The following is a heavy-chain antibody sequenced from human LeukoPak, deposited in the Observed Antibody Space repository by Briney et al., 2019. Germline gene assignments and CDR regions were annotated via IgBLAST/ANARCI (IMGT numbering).Heavy chain of an antibody. CDR1: GFSISSGHY. V-gene: IGHV4-38-2*02. Sequence: PSETLSLTCTVSGFSISSGHYWGWVRQPPGAGLEWIGSVYQSGTTYYNPSLKSRVTTSVDMSKNQFSLRLRPVTAADTAVYYCARIFIRNGYSSYFNCWGQGTLVTVSS. D-gene: IGHD5-18*01. CDR3: ARIFIRNGYSSYFNC. CDR2: VYQSGTT. J-gene: IGHJ4*02.